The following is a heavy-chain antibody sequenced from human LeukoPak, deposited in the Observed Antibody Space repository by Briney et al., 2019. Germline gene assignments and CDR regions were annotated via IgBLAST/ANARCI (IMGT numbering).Heavy chain of an antibody. CDR2: IYYTGTT. J-gene: IGHJ6*02. Sequence: PSETLSLTCTVSGGSISSYYWSWIRQPPGKGLECIGYIYYTGTTNYNPSLKNRVTISVDTSKNQFSLELNSVTATDTAAYYCARSGTSRYYFYGVDVWGQGTPVTVSS. D-gene: IGHD3-9*01. CDR1: GGSISSYY. V-gene: IGHV4-59*08. CDR3: ARSGTSRYYFYGVDV.